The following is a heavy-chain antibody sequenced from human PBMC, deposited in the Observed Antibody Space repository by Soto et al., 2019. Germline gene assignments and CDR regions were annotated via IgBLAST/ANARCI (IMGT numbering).Heavy chain of an antibody. Sequence: QVQLVESGAEVKKPGASVKVSCKASGYTFTDYGISWVRQAPGQGLEWMGWMSGYNGNTKYAQKFQGRVTMTTDTPTNTAYMELRSLRSDDTAVYYCARDREYYYDSSGNYYYHYGLDVWGQGTTVTVS. D-gene: IGHD3-22*01. CDR3: ARDREYYYDSSGNYYYHYGLDV. V-gene: IGHV1-18*04. CDR2: MSGYNGNT. CDR1: GYTFTDYG. J-gene: IGHJ6*02.